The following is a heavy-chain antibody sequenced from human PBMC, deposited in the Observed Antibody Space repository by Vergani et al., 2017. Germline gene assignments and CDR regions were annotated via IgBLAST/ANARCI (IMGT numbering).Heavy chain of an antibody. CDR2: IYYSGST. CDR3: ARRYLGPNWFDR. J-gene: IGHJ5*02. V-gene: IGHV4-39*01. D-gene: IGHD1-1*01. Sequence: QLQLQESGPGLVKPSETLSLTFTVPGGSISSSSYYWGWLRQPPGKGLEWIGSIYYSGSTYYNPSPKSRVTISVDTSKNQFSLKLSSVTAADTAVYYCARRYLGPNWFDRWGQGTLVTVSS. CDR1: GGSISSSSYY.